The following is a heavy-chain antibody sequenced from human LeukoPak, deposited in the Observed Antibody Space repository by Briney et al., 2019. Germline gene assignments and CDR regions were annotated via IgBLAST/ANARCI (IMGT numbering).Heavy chain of an antibody. V-gene: IGHV1-18*01. CDR3: ARGPPGSYSGYDPYYFDY. J-gene: IGHJ4*02. Sequence: ASVKVSCKASGYTFTSYGISWVRQAPGQGLEWMGWISAYNGNTNYAQKLQGRVTMTTDTSTSTAYMELRSLRSDDTAVYYCARGPPGSYSGYDPYYFDYWGQGTLVTVSS. D-gene: IGHD5-12*01. CDR2: ISAYNGNT. CDR1: GYTFTSYG.